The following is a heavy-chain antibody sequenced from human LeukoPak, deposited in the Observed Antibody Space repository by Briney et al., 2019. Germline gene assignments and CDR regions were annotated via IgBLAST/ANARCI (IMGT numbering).Heavy chain of an antibody. CDR1: GFTFSSYA. J-gene: IGHJ4*02. V-gene: IGHV3-30-3*01. CDR2: ISYDGSNK. CDR3: AKELNYYDSSGYFPFDY. Sequence: GGSLRLSCAASGFTFSSYAMHWVRQAPGKGLEWVAVISYDGSNKYYADSVKGRFTISRDNSKNTLYLQMNSLRAEDTAVYYCAKELNYYDSSGYFPFDYWGQGTLVTVSS. D-gene: IGHD3-22*01.